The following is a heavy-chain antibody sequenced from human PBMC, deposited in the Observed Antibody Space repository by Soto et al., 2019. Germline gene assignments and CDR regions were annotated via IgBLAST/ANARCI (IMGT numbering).Heavy chain of an antibody. D-gene: IGHD2-21*02. CDR2: INAGNGNT. CDR1: GYTFIRYA. CDR3: AREGLLN. J-gene: IGHJ4*02. V-gene: IGHV1-3*01. Sequence: ASVKVSCKASGYTFIRYAITWVRRAPGQRLEWMGWINAGNGNTKYSQKFQGRVTITRDTSASTAYMELSSLRSEDTAVYYCAREGLLNWGQGTLVTVS.